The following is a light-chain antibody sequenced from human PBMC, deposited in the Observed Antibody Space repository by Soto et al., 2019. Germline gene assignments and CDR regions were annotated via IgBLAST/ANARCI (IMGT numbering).Light chain of an antibody. Sequence: DIYLTQSPASVSASLGDSVIITCRASQDISSWLAWYQQKPGKAPKLLIYTASLLESGVPSRFSGSGFGTDFTLTVSSLQPEDVATYYCQQSNTLVTFGGGTKVEI. CDR3: QQSNTLVT. V-gene: IGKV1D-12*01. J-gene: IGKJ4*01. CDR1: QDISSW. CDR2: TAS.